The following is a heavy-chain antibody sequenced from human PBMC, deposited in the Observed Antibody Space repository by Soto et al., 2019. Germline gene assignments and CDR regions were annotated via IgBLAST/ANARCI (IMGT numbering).Heavy chain of an antibody. CDR1: GFTFSSYS. V-gene: IGHV3-48*01. CDR3: AREALLNWFDP. CDR2: ISSSSRTI. J-gene: IGHJ5*02. Sequence: EVQLVESGGGLVQPGGSLRLSCAASGFTFSSYSMNWVRQAPGKGLEWVSYISSSSRTIYYADSVKGRFTISRDNAKNSLYLQMNSLRAEDTAVYYCAREALLNWFDPWGQGTLVTVSS. D-gene: IGHD2-15*01.